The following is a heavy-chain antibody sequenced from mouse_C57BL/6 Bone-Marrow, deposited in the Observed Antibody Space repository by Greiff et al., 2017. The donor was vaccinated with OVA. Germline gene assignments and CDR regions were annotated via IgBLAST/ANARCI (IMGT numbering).Heavy chain of an antibody. CDR1: GYAFSSYW. CDR3: ARGIDSSGYYCAMDY. J-gene: IGHJ4*01. Sequence: QVQLQQSGAELVKPGASVKISCKASGYAFSSYWMNWVKQRPGKGLEWIGQIYPGDGDTNYNGKFKGKATLTADKSSSTAYMQLSSLTSEDSAVYFCARGIDSSGYYCAMDYWGQGTSVTVSS. D-gene: IGHD3-2*02. V-gene: IGHV1-80*01. CDR2: IYPGDGDT.